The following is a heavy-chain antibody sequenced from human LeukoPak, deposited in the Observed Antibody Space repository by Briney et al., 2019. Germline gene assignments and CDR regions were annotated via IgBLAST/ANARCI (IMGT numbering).Heavy chain of an antibody. Sequence: LVKVSCKASGGTFSSYAISWVRQAPGQGLEWMGGIIPIFGTANYAQKFQGRVTITADKSTSTAYMELSSLRSEDTAVYYCARAGLEWLVPVYWGQGTLVTVSS. CDR1: GGTFSSYA. J-gene: IGHJ4*02. CDR2: IIPIFGTA. D-gene: IGHD6-19*01. V-gene: IGHV1-69*06. CDR3: ARAGLEWLVPVY.